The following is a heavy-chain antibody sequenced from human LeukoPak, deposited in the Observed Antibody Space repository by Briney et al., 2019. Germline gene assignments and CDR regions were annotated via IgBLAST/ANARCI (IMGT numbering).Heavy chain of an antibody. J-gene: IGHJ4*02. CDR1: GFIFQNYN. CDR2: ISTSGSDE. CDR3: ASTHLGYCSSASCQNDY. D-gene: IGHD2-2*01. V-gene: IGHV3-21*01. Sequence: GGSLRLSCGASGFIFQNYNMNWVRQAPGKGLEWVASISTSGSDEYYADSMKGRFTISRDNAHKSLYLQMTSLRAEDTAVYYCASTHLGYCSSASCQNDYWGQGTLVTVSS.